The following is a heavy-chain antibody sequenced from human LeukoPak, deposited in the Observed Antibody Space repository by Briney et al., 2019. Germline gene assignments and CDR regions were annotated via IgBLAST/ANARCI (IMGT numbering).Heavy chain of an antibody. D-gene: IGHD3-22*01. CDR3: AKDGLYYDTSGRDY. CDR2: ISYDGTNK. Sequence: GRSLRLSCAASGFTFSSYGMHWVRQAPGKGLEWLAVISYDGTNKYYADSVKGRFTISRDNSENTLFLQMNSLRAEDTADYYCAKDGLYYDTSGRDYWGQGTLVTVSS. CDR1: GFTFSSYG. J-gene: IGHJ4*02. V-gene: IGHV3-30*18.